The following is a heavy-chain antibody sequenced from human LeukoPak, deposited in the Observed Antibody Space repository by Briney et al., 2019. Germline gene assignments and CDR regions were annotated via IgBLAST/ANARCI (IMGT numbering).Heavy chain of an antibody. CDR1: GFTFSTFA. D-gene: IGHD1-7*01. J-gene: IGHJ5*02. CDR2: IFPSGGEI. CDR3: MRGATDTTRWFDP. V-gene: IGHV3-21*01. Sequence: GGSLRLSCAASGFTFSTFAMIWVRQPPGKGLEWVSSIFPSGGEIHYADSVRGRFTISRDNAKNSLYLQMNGLRAEDTAAYYCMRGATDTTRWFDPWGQGTLVTVSS.